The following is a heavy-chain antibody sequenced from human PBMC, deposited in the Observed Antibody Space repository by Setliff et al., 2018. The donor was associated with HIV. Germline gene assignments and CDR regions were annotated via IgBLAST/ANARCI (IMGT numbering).Heavy chain of an antibody. D-gene: IGHD6-13*01. V-gene: IGHV2-5*08. Sequence: SGPTLVNPTQTLTLTCTLSGFSLSTGGMRVSWTRQPPGKALEWLAHIFPNDEKSYSASLKSRVTITKDTSKNQVVLTMTNMDPVDTGTYYCAHSIPEDFNSSSWYKFYYGMDVWGQGTTVTVSS. J-gene: IGHJ6*02. CDR3: AHSIPEDFNSSSWYKFYYGMDV. CDR2: IFPNDEK. CDR1: GFSLSTGGMR.